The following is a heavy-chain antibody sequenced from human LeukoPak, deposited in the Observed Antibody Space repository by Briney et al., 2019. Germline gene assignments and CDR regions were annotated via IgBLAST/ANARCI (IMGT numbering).Heavy chain of an antibody. CDR3: ARESYYGSGSYYGMGLTRYNWFDP. D-gene: IGHD3-10*01. V-gene: IGHV7-4-1*02. CDR2: INTNTGNP. Sequence: ASVKVSCKASGYTFTSYAMNWVRQAPGQGLEWMGWINTNTGNPTYAQGFTGRFVFSLDTSVSTAYLQISSLKAEDTAVYYCARESYYGSGSYYGMGLTRYNWFDPWGQGTLVTVSS. J-gene: IGHJ5*02. CDR1: GYTFTSYA.